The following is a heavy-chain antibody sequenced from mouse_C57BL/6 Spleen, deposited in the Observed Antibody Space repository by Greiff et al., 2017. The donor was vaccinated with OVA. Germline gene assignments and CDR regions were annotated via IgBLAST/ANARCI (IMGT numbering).Heavy chain of an antibody. Sequence: QVQLQQSGAELARPGASVKLSCKASGYTFTSYGISWVKQRTGQGLEWIGEIYPRSGNTYYNEKFKGKATLTADKSSSTAYMELRSLTSEDSAVYFCARDDYDVLYAMDYWGQGTSVTVSS. CDR3: ARDDYDVLYAMDY. CDR1: GYTFTSYG. J-gene: IGHJ4*01. V-gene: IGHV1-81*01. CDR2: IYPRSGNT. D-gene: IGHD2-4*01.